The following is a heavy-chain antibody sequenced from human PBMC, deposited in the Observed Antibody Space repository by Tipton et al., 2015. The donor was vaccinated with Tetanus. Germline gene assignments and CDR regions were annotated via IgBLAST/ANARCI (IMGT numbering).Heavy chain of an antibody. D-gene: IGHD2-8*01. J-gene: IGHJ6*02. CDR1: GGSFSGYY. V-gene: IGHV4-34*01. CDR3: ARGPGLMVYAPTDYGMDV. CDR2: INHSGST. Sequence: TLSLTCAVYGGSFSGYYWSWIRQPPGKGLEWIGEINHSGSTNYNPSLKSRVTISVDTSKNQFSVKLSSVTAADTAVYYCARGPGLMVYAPTDYGMDVWGQGTTVTVSS.